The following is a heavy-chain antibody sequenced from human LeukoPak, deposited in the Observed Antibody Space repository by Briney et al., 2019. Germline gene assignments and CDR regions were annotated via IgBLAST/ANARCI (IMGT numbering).Heavy chain of an antibody. J-gene: IGHJ3*02. CDR1: GGSFSGYY. V-gene: IGHV4-34*01. Sequence: PSETLSLTCAVYGGSFSGYYWSWIRQPPGQGLEWIGEINHSGSTNYIPSLKSRVTISVDTSKNQFSLKLTSVTAADTAMYYCARRGTAFDIWGQGTMVTVSS. CDR3: ARRGTAFDI. D-gene: IGHD3-16*01. CDR2: INHSGST.